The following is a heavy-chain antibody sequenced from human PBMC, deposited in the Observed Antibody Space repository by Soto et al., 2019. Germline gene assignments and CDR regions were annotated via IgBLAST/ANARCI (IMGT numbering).Heavy chain of an antibody. CDR2: IVVGSGNT. D-gene: IGHD2-2*02. CDR1: GFTFTSSA. Sequence: QMQLVQSGPEVKKPGTSVKVSCKASGFTFTSSAVQWVRQARGQRLEWIGWIVVGSGNTNYAQKFRERVTITRDMSTSTAYMELSSLRSEDTAVYYCAAGPSSKEVPAAILFYYYYGMDVWGQGTTVTVSS. V-gene: IGHV1-58*01. CDR3: AAGPSSKEVPAAILFYYYYGMDV. J-gene: IGHJ6*02.